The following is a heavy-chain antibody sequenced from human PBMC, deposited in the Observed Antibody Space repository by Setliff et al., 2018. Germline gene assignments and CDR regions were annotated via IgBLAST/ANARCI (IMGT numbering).Heavy chain of an antibody. CDR1: GYSISSGYY. D-gene: IGHD6-19*01. V-gene: IGHV4-38-2*02. CDR3: ARDRVGSGWPDAFDI. Sequence: SETLSLTCAVSGYSISSGYYWGCLRQPPGKGLEWIGSIYHSGSTYYNPSLKSRVTISVDTSKNQFSLKLSSVTAADTAVYYCARDRVGSGWPDAFDIWGQGTMVTVSS. CDR2: IYHSGST. J-gene: IGHJ3*02.